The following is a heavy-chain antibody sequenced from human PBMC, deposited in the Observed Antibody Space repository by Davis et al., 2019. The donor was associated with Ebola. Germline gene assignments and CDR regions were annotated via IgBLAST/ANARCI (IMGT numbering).Heavy chain of an antibody. Sequence: GESLKISCAASGFTVSSNYMSWVRQAPGKGLEWVSVIYSGGSTHYADSVKGRFTISRDNSKNTLYLQMNSLRAEDTAVYYCVRQLVLYFDYWGQGTLVTVSS. V-gene: IGHV3-53*01. J-gene: IGHJ4*02. CDR1: GFTVSSNY. D-gene: IGHD6-13*01. CDR2: IYSGGST. CDR3: VRQLVLYFDY.